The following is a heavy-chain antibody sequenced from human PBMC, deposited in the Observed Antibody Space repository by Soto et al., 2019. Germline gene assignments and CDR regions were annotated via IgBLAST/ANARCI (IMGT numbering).Heavy chain of an antibody. CDR3: PREWVGGSNAFDI. CDR1: GGTFSSYA. CDR2: IIPSFGTA. V-gene: IGHV1-69*06. D-gene: IGHD1-26*01. Sequence: QVQLVQAGAEVKKPGSSVKVSCKASGGTFSSYAISWVRHAPVQGLEWMGGIIPSFGTANYAQKFQGRVTITADKSTSTDYMELSSLRSEDTAVYYCPREWVGGSNAFDIWGQRTMVTVSS. J-gene: IGHJ3*02.